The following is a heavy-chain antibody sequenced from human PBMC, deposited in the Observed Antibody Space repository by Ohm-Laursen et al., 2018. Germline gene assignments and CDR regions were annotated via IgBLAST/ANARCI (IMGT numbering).Heavy chain of an antibody. Sequence: SLRLSCSASGFSFTDYGMHWVRQAPGKGLEWVSAISGSGGSTYYVDSVKGRFTISRDNSKNTLYLQINSLRAEDTAVYYCAKDGAWIQLWYDYWGQGTLVTVSS. CDR3: AKDGAWIQLWYDY. CDR2: ISGSGGST. J-gene: IGHJ4*02. V-gene: IGHV3-23*01. CDR1: GFSFTDYG. D-gene: IGHD5-18*01.